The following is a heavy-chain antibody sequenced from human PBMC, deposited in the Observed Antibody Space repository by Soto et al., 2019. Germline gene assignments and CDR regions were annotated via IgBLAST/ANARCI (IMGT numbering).Heavy chain of an antibody. D-gene: IGHD6-6*01. CDR3: AKKLVGAYYYYGMDV. CDR1: GFPFSSYW. V-gene: IGHV3-30*18. CDR2: ISYDGSNK. J-gene: IGHJ6*02. Sequence: GGSLRLSCAASGFPFSSYWMNWVRQAPGKGLEWVAVISYDGSNKYYADSVKGRFTISRDNSKNTLYLQMNSLRAEDTAVYYCAKKLVGAYYYYGMDVWGQGTTVTSP.